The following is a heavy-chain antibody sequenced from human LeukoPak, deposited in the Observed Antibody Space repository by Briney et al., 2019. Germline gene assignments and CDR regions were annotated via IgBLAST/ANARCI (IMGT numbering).Heavy chain of an antibody. CDR3: AGRWNYGRNYYIDV. Sequence: SETLSLTCDVFGGSFSHYYWSWIRQPPGKGLEWIGEINDSGRTNYNPSLMSRVTVSVDTSKNQFSLRLTSVTATDTAVYYCAGRWNYGRNYYIDVWGNGATVSVSS. CDR1: GGSFSHYY. CDR2: INDSGRT. J-gene: IGHJ6*03. D-gene: IGHD1-7*01. V-gene: IGHV4-34*01.